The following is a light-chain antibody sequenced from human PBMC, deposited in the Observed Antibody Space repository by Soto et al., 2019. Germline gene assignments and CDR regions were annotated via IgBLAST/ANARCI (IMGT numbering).Light chain of an antibody. CDR1: SSNIGAGYD. V-gene: IGLV1-40*01. CDR3: QSYDSSLSVI. J-gene: IGLJ2*01. Sequence: QLVLTQPPSVSGAPGQRVTISCTGSSSNIGAGYDVHWYQQLPGTAPKLLIYGNSNRPSGVPDRFSGSKSGTSAPLAITGLQAEEGADYYCQSYDSSLSVIFGGGTKLTVL. CDR2: GNS.